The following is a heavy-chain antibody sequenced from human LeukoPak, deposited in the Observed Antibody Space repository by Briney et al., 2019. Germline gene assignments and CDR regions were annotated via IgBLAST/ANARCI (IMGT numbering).Heavy chain of an antibody. CDR3: ARLDDSSGYLH. CDR1: GGSISSSSYY. Sequence: SETLSLTCTVSGGSISSSSYYWGWIRQPPGQGLEWIGSIYYSGSTYYNPSLKSRVTISVDTSKNQFSLKLSSVTAADTAVYYCARLDDSSGYLHWGQGTLVTVSS. CDR2: IYYSGST. J-gene: IGHJ4*02. D-gene: IGHD3-22*01. V-gene: IGHV4-39*01.